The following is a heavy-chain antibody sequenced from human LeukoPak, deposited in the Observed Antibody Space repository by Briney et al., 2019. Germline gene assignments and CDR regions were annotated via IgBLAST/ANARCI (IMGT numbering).Heavy chain of an antibody. J-gene: IGHJ4*02. CDR3: AKDPRRGVGFVGATFDY. CDR1: GFTFSSYE. Sequence: GSLKLSCAASGFTFSSYEMNWVRQAPGKGLEWVSYISSGSTIYYADSVKGRFTISRDNSKNTLYLQMNSLRAEDTAVYYCAKDPRRGVGFVGATFDYWGQGTLVSVSP. V-gene: IGHV3-48*03. D-gene: IGHD1-26*01. CDR2: ISSGSTI.